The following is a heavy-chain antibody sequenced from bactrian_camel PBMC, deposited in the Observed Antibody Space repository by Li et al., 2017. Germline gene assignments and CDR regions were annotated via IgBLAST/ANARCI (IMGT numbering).Heavy chain of an antibody. V-gene: IGHV3S1*01. CDR1: GFTFSGVW. D-gene: IGHD1*01. Sequence: VQLVESGGGLVQPGGSLRLSCAASGFTFSGVWMYWVRQAPGKGLEWVSTINSFGSLTYDADSVKGRFTLSRDNAKRTLYLQLTGLKTEDTAVYYCTRHIGWWAMDNWGNGTQVTVS. CDR2: INSFGSLT. J-gene: IGHJ7*01.